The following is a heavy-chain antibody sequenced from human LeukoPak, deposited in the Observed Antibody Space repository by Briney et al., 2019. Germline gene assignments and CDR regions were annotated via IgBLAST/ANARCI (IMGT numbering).Heavy chain of an antibody. D-gene: IGHD2-2*01. CDR1: GYTFTGYY. V-gene: IGHV1-2*02. CDR3: ARAPYISAAPGPYGMDV. J-gene: IGHJ6*02. CDR2: INPNSGGT. Sequence: ASVKVSCKASGYTFTGYYMHWVRQAPGQGLEWMGWINPNSGGTNYAQKFQGRVTMTRDTSISTAYMELSRLRSDDTAVYYCARAPYISAAPGPYGMDVWGQGTTVTVSS.